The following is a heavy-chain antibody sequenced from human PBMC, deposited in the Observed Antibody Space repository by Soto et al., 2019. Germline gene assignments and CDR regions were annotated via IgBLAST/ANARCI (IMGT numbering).Heavy chain of an antibody. D-gene: IGHD3-22*01. CDR2: ISGSGGST. V-gene: IGHV3-23*01. J-gene: IGHJ4*02. CDR3: AKESSYYYDSSGYSFH. Sequence: EVQLLESGGGLVQPGGSLRLSCAASGFTFSSYAMSWVRQAPGKGLEWVSAISGSGGSTYYADSVKGRFTISRDNSKNKLYLQRNSLRAEDTAVYYCAKESSYYYDSSGYSFHWGQGTLVTVSS. CDR1: GFTFSSYA.